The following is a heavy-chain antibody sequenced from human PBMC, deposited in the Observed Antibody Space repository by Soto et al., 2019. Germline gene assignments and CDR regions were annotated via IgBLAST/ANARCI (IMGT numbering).Heavy chain of an antibody. CDR3: ARVLLYSASGRGWFDP. CDR2: IKHDGSQK. V-gene: IGHV3-7*03. Sequence: VGSLRLSCAASGFTFSSFWMSWVRQAPGKGLEWVANIKHDGSQKYYADSVKGRFTISRDNAKNSLYLQMNSLRVDDTAVYYCARVLLYSASGRGWFDPWGQGTLVTVSS. CDR1: GFTFSSFW. J-gene: IGHJ5*02. D-gene: IGHD3-10*02.